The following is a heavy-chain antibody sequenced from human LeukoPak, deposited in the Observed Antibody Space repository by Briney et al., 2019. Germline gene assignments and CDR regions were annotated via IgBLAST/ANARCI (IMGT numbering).Heavy chain of an antibody. CDR1: GFTFSDYY. V-gene: IGHV3-11*01. CDR2: ISSSGSTI. D-gene: IGHD2-2*01. CDR3: ARGRCSSTSCYFGYYYYYYGMDV. Sequence: GGSLRLSCAASGFTFSDYYMSWIRQAPGKGLEWVSYISSSGSTIYYADSVKGRFTISRDNAKNSLYLQMNSLRAEDTAVYYCARGRCSSTSCYFGYYYYYYGMDVWGQGTTVTVSS. J-gene: IGHJ6*02.